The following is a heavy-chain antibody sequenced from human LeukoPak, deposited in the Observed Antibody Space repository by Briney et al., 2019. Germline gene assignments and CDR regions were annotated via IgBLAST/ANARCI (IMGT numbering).Heavy chain of an antibody. CDR1: GYTFSISW. D-gene: IGHD5-18*01. J-gene: IGHJ6*03. Sequence: GESLKISCKGSGYTFSISWNGWVRLMPGKGLELMGITYPDDSYTRYCPSFQGQVTILAEQTLSTAYLQWRSLKASDTAMYYCARLMDTAMGRPRNYYYYYMDVWGKGTTVTVSS. CDR3: ARLMDTAMGRPRNYYYYYMDV. CDR2: TYPDDSYT. V-gene: IGHV5-51*01.